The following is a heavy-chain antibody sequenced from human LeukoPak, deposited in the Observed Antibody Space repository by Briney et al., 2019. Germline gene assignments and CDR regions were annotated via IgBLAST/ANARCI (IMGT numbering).Heavy chain of an antibody. CDR2: IYYSGST. D-gene: IGHD2-15*01. CDR1: GGSISSGGYS. J-gene: IGHJ4*02. Sequence: SETLSLTCAVSGGSISSGGYSWSWIRQPPGKGLEWIGYIYYSGSTYYNPSLKSRVTISVDTSKNQFSLKLSSVTAADTAVYYCARGDCSGGSCYPSHFDHWGQGTLVTVSS. CDR3: ARGDCSGGSCYPSHFDH. V-gene: IGHV4-30-4*07.